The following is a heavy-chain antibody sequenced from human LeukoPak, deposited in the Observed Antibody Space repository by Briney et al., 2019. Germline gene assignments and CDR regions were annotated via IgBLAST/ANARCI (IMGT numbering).Heavy chain of an antibody. CDR1: GGSFSSSSYY. Sequence: SSETLSLTCAVYGGSFSSSSYYWGWIRQPPGKGLEWIGSIYYSGSTYYNPSLKSRVTISVDTSKNQFSLKLSSVTAADTAVYYCVVVPGAFDIWGQGTMVTVSS. J-gene: IGHJ3*02. D-gene: IGHD2-15*01. CDR2: IYYSGST. CDR3: VVVPGAFDI. V-gene: IGHV4-39*01.